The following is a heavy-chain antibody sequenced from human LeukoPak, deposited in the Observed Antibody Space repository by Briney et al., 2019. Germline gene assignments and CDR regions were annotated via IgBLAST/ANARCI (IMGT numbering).Heavy chain of an antibody. Sequence: GASVKVSCKASGYSFTGYYIHWVRQAPGQGLEWMGWINPTSGGTNYAQKFQGRVTMTRDTSISTAYMELSRLRSDDTAVYYCASPSSGWYYFDYWGQGTLVTVSS. CDR1: GYSFTGYY. D-gene: IGHD6-19*01. CDR2: INPTSGGT. V-gene: IGHV1-2*02. J-gene: IGHJ4*02. CDR3: ASPSSGWYYFDY.